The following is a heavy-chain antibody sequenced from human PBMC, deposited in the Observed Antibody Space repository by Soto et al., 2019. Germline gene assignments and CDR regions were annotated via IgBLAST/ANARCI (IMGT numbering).Heavy chain of an antibody. Sequence: QVQLVQSGAEVKKPGASVKVSCKASGYTFTSYAMHWVRQAPGQRPEWMGWINADNGYTKYSQKFQGRVIITRDTPASTAYMELSSLRSEDTAVYYCAIRSGTNDHWGQGTLVTVSS. CDR3: AIRSGTNDH. CDR1: GYTFTSYA. D-gene: IGHD3-10*01. V-gene: IGHV1-3*01. CDR2: INADNGYT. J-gene: IGHJ4*02.